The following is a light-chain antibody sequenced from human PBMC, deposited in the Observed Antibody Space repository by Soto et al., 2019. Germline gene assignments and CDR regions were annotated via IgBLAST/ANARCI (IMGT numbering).Light chain of an antibody. Sequence: EIVMTQSPATLSVSPGERATLSCRASQSVSSNVAWYQQIPGQTPMLLIYGASTRATGIPVRFSGSGSGTEFTLTISSLQSEDFAVYYCHQYDDGPYTFGQGTKVDIK. V-gene: IGKV3-15*01. CDR1: QSVSSN. CDR2: GAS. J-gene: IGKJ2*01. CDR3: HQYDDGPYT.